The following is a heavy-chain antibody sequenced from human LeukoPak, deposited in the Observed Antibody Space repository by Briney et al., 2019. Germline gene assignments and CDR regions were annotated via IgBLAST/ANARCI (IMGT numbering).Heavy chain of an antibody. Sequence: ASVKVSCKASGYTFTSYGISWVRQAPGQGLEWMGWISAYNGNTNYAQKLQGRVTMTTDTSTSTAYMELRSLRSDDTAVYYCARSVRIGGSGSYTYWGQGTLVTVSS. CDR1: GYTFTSYG. J-gene: IGHJ4*02. D-gene: IGHD3-10*01. V-gene: IGHV1-18*01. CDR3: ARSVRIGGSGSYTY. CDR2: ISAYNGNT.